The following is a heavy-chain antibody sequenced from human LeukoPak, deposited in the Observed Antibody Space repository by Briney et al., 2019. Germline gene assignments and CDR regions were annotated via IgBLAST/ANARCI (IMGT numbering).Heavy chain of an antibody. CDR3: ATPPPLLRYFDWLQGFDY. CDR2: FDPEDGET. D-gene: IGHD3-9*01. V-gene: IGHV1-24*01. CDR1: GYTLTEVS. Sequence: ASVKVSCKVSGYTLTEVSMHWVRQAPGKGLEWMGGFDPEDGETIYAQKFQGRVTMTEDTSTDTAYMELSSLRSEDTAVYYCATPPPLLRYFDWLQGFDYWGQGTLVTVSS. J-gene: IGHJ4*02.